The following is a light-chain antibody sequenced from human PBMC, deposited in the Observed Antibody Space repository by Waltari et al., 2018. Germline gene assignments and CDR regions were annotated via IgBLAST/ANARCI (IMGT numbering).Light chain of an antibody. J-gene: IGKJ2*01. Sequence: EIVLTQSPDTLSLSPGERATLSCRASQSVSSTYLVWNPQKPGQAPRRLIYGADTRATGIPDRFSGSGSGTDFTLTISRVEPEDFAVYYCQLYDTSHTYTFGQGTKLEIK. CDR1: QSVSSTY. CDR3: QLYDTSHTYT. V-gene: IGKV3-20*01. CDR2: GAD.